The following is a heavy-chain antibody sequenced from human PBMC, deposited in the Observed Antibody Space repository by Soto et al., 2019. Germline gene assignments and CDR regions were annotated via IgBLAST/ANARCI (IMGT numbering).Heavy chain of an antibody. Sequence: QVPLVQSGAEVKKPGASVKVSCKTSGYTFTNFGLSWVRQAPGQGLEWMGWISAYNGNTNYAQNFQGRVTMPTHTSTSTAYMELRSLRSHDTAVYYCARGGTPIDNWDQGTLVTVSS. V-gene: IGHV1-18*01. CDR2: ISAYNGNT. CDR3: ARGGTPIDN. J-gene: IGHJ4*02. D-gene: IGHD3-16*01. CDR1: GYTFTNFG.